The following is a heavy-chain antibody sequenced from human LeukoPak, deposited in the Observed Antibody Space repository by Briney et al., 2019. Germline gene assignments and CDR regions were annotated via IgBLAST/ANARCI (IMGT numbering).Heavy chain of an antibody. CDR1: RFSFTSYW. J-gene: IGHJ4*02. D-gene: IGHD2-15*01. Sequence: GVSLNLPLKVFRFSFTSYWLGCMRHMPVKGMDWMGFINPGDSDTTYSLSFQSQVTISADKSIRTAYLQWGSLKASDTSMYYCARGGGQRAVDYWGQGTLVTVSS. V-gene: IGHV5-51*01. CDR3: ARGGGQRAVDY. CDR2: INPGDSDT.